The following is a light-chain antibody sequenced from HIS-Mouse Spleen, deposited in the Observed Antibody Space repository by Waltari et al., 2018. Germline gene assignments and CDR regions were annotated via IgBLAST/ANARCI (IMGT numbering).Light chain of an antibody. CDR1: QSVSSY. CDR3: QQRSNWT. V-gene: IGKV3-11*01. CDR2: DAS. J-gene: IGKJ1*01. Sequence: EIVLTQSPATLSLSPGERATLPCRASQSVSSYLAWYQQKPGQAPRPLIYDASNRSTGIPARFSGSRSGTDFTLTISSLEPEDFAVYYCQQRSNWTFGQGTKVEIK.